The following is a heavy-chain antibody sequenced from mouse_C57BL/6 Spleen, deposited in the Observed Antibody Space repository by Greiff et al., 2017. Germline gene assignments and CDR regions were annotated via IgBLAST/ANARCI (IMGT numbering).Heavy chain of an antibody. D-gene: IGHD2-1*01. Sequence: QVQLKESGAELVRPGASVKLSCKASGYTFTDYYINWVKQRPGQGLEWIAKIYPGSGNTYYNEKFKGKATLTAEKSSSTAYMQLSSLTSEDSAVYFCAREKRDGNYDGFAYWGQGTLVTVSA. CDR1: GYTFTDYY. J-gene: IGHJ3*01. V-gene: IGHV1-76*01. CDR2: IYPGSGNT. CDR3: AREKRDGNYDGFAY.